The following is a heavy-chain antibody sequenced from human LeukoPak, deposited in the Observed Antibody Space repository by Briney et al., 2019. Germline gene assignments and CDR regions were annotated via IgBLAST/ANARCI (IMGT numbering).Heavy chain of an antibody. CDR3: ARDRGLWFGELSPFDY. V-gene: IGHV4-59*01. D-gene: IGHD3-10*01. Sequence: PSETLSLTCTVSGGSISSYYWSWIRQPPGKGLEWIGYIYYSGSTNYNPSLKSRVTISVDTSKNQFSLKLSSVTAADTAVYYCARDRGLWFGELSPFDYWGQGTLVTASS. J-gene: IGHJ4*02. CDR2: IYYSGST. CDR1: GGSISSYY.